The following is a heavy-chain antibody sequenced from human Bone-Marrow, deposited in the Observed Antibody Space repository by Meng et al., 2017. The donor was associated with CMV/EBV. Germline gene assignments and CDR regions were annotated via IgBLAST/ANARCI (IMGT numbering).Heavy chain of an antibody. CDR2: INPNSGGT. CDR3: ARDRRGYGDNWFDP. D-gene: IGHD5-12*01. J-gene: IGHJ5*02. CDR1: GHPFTGYY. V-gene: IGHV1-2*02. Sequence: GHPFTGYYMPWVRQAPGQGLEWMGWINPNSGGTNYAQKFQGRVTMTRDTSISTAYMELSRLRSDDTAVYYCARDRRGYGDNWFDPWGQGTLVTVSS.